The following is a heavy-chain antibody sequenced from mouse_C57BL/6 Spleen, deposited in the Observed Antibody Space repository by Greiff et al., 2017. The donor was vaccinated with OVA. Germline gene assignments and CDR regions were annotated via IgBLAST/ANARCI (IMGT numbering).Heavy chain of an antibody. V-gene: IGHV2-5*01. D-gene: IGHD4-1*01. J-gene: IGHJ1*03. CDR1: GFSLTSYG. Sequence: VQLQQSGPGLVQPSQSLSITCTVSGFSLTSYGVHWVRQSPGKGLAWLGVIWRGGSTDYNAAFMSRLSIPKENSKSQVFFKMNRLQADDTAIYYCAKNSRTGSYWYFDVWGTGTTVTVSS. CDR2: IWRGGST. CDR3: AKNSRTGSYWYFDV.